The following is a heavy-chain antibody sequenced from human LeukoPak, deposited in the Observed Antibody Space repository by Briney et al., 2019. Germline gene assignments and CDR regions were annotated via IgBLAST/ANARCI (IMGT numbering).Heavy chain of an antibody. V-gene: IGHV1-18*01. J-gene: IGHJ3*02. Sequence: ASVKVSCKASGYTFTSYGISWVRQAPGQGLEWMGWISAYNGNTNYAQKLQGRVTMTTDTSTSTAYMELRSLRSGDTAVYYCARDDVRRTPYYYDSSGYSLSAFDIWGQGTMVTVSS. CDR1: GYTFTSYG. D-gene: IGHD3-22*01. CDR2: ISAYNGNT. CDR3: ARDDVRRTPYYYDSSGYSLSAFDI.